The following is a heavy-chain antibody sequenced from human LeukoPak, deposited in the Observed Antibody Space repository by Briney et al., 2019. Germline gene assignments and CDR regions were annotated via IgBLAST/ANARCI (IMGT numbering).Heavy chain of an antibody. D-gene: IGHD6-19*01. Sequence: GGSLRLSCAASGFTFSSYEMNWVHQAPGKGLEWVTSISSSSSYIYYADSVKGRFTIFRDNAKNSPYLQMNSLRAEDTAVYYCARAVAGHFDYWGQGTLVTVSS. J-gene: IGHJ4*02. CDR2: ISSSSSYI. V-gene: IGHV3-21*01. CDR1: GFTFSSYE. CDR3: ARAVAGHFDY.